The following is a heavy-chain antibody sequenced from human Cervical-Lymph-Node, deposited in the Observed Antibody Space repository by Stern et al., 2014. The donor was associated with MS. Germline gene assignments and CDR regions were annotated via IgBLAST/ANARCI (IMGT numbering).Heavy chain of an antibody. Sequence: QEQLQESGPGLVKPSETLSLTCSVSGGSVSSGSHYWSWIRQPPGKGLEWIGDFYDSGTPNYNPALKSRVTVSLDTAKNHFSLKLTSLTAADTAIYYCARDLGPTAAYGYWGQGILVTVSS. J-gene: IGHJ4*02. CDR1: GGSVSSGSHY. CDR3: ARDLGPTAAYGY. CDR2: FYDSGTP. D-gene: IGHD1-26*01. V-gene: IGHV4-61*01.